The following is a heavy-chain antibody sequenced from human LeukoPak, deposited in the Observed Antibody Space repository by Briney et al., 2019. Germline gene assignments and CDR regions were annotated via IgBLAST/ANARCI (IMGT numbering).Heavy chain of an antibody. Sequence: PGGSLRLSCAASGFTFSSHGMHWVRQAPGKGLEWVAFIRYDGSNKYYADSVKGRFTISRDNSKNTLYLQMNSLRAEDTAVYYCAGALHSSSWYGFDYWGQGTLVTVSS. CDR3: AGALHSSSWYGFDY. CDR2: IRYDGSNK. D-gene: IGHD6-13*01. J-gene: IGHJ4*02. CDR1: GFTFSSHG. V-gene: IGHV3-30*02.